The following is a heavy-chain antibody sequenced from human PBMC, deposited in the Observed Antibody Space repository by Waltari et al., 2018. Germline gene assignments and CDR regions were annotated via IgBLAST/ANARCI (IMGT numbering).Heavy chain of an antibody. CDR3: ARGPPSTDWNDGGSSDY. D-gene: IGHD1-1*01. Sequence: QVQLVQSGAEVKKPGASVKVSCKASGYTFTSYDINWVRQATGQGLEWMGWMNPNSGNTGYAQKFQGRVTMTRNTSISTAYMELSSLRSEDTAVYYCARGPPSTDWNDGGSSDYWGKGTTVTVSS. J-gene: IGHJ6*04. CDR2: MNPNSGNT. CDR1: GYTFTSYD. V-gene: IGHV1-8*01.